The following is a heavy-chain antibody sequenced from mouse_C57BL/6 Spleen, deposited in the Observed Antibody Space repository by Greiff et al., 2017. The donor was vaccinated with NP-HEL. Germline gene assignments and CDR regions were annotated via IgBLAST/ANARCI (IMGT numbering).Heavy chain of an antibody. CDR1: GYTFTDYY. J-gene: IGHJ4*01. V-gene: IGHV1-26*01. Sequence: VQLQQSGPELVKPGASVKISCKASGYTFTDYYMNWVKQSHGKSLEWIGDINPNNGGTSYNQKFKGKATLTVDKSSSAAYMELRSLTSEDSAVYYCARWAQADYYAMDYWGQGTSVTVSS. D-gene: IGHD3-2*02. CDR2: INPNNGGT. CDR3: ARWAQADYYAMDY.